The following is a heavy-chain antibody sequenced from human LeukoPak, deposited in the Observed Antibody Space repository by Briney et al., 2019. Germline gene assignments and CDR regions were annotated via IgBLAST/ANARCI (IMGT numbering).Heavy chain of an antibody. J-gene: IGHJ4*02. D-gene: IGHD3-10*01. V-gene: IGHV3-15*01. Sequence: AGGSLRLSCAATGFTFSNAWMSWVRQAPGKGLEWVGRIKSKTDGGTTDYAAPVKGRFTISRDDSKNTLYLQMNSLKTEDTAVYYCTARITMVRGVVDYRGQGTLVTVSS. CDR1: GFTFSNAW. CDR2: IKSKTDGGTT. CDR3: TARITMVRGVVDY.